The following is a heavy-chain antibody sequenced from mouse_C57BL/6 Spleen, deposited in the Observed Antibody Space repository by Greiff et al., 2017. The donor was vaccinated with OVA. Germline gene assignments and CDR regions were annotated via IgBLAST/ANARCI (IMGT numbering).Heavy chain of an antibody. CDR3: ASGLGGGFAY. D-gene: IGHD4-1*01. J-gene: IGHJ3*01. CDR1: GFSLTSYG. V-gene: IGHV2-6*01. CDR2: IWGVGST. Sequence: VQLQQSGPGLVAPSQSLSITCTVSGFSLTSYGVDWVRQSPGKGLEWLGVIWGVGSTNYNSALKSRLSISKDNSKSQVFLKMNGLQTDDTAMYYCASGLGGGFAYWGQGTLVTVSA.